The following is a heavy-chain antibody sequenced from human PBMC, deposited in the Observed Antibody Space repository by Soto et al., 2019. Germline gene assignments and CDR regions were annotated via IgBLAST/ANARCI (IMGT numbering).Heavy chain of an antibody. Sequence: ASVKVSCKASGYTFTSYGISWVRQAPGQGLEWMGWISAYNGNTNYAQKLQGRVTMTTDTSTSTAYMELRSLRSDDTAVYYCARDAPASYYDVWTDNWFYPWGQGTLVTVSS. CDR2: ISAYNGNT. CDR1: GYTFTSYG. J-gene: IGHJ5*02. CDR3: ARDAPASYYDVWTDNWFYP. D-gene: IGHD3-3*01. V-gene: IGHV1-18*01.